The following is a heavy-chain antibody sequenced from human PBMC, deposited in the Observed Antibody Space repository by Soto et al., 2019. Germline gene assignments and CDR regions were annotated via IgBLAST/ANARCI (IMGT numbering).Heavy chain of an antibody. CDR3: ARDPQGYSDSSGPFDY. J-gene: IGHJ4*02. V-gene: IGHV3-33*01. D-gene: IGHD3-22*01. CDR2: IWYDGSNI. CDR1: GFSFSNYG. Sequence: VGSLRLSCAASGFSFSNYGMHWVRQAPGKGLEWVAVIWYDGSNIYYADSVKGRFTISRDNSKNSLYLQMNRLRAEDTALYYCARDPQGYSDSSGPFDYWGQGTLLTVSS.